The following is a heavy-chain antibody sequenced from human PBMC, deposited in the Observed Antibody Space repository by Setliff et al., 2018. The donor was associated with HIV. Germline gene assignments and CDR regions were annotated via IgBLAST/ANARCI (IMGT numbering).Heavy chain of an antibody. CDR1: GGSISGGGYY. Sequence: SETLSLTCTVSGGSISGGGYYWSWIRQHPGKGLDWIGNIYYIGNTDYNPSLKSRVTISIDTSKNQFSLKLSSVTAADTAIYYCANAPYPRGAFDVWGQGTVVTVSS. D-gene: IGHD3-10*01. J-gene: IGHJ3*01. CDR3: ANAPYPRGAFDV. V-gene: IGHV4-31*03. CDR2: IYYIGNT.